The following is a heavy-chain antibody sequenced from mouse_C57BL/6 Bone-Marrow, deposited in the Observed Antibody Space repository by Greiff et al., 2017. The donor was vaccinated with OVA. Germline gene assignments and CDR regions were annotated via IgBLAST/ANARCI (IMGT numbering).Heavy chain of an antibody. Sequence: EVQLQQSGPGMVKPSQSLSLTCTVTGYSITSGYDLHWIRHFPGNKLEWMGYISYSGSTNYNPSLKSRISITHDTSKNHFFLKLNSVTTEDTATYYCARDPFYYDYGHWYFDVWGTGTTVTVSS. CDR2: ISYSGST. CDR1: GYSITSGYD. D-gene: IGHD2-4*01. J-gene: IGHJ1*03. V-gene: IGHV3-1*01. CDR3: ARDPFYYDYGHWYFDV.